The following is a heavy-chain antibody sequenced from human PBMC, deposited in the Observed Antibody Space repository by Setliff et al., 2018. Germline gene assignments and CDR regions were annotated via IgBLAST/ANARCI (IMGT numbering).Heavy chain of an antibody. CDR1: GGSISSGDYY. J-gene: IGHJ4*02. CDR2: IRNDGATT. D-gene: IGHD5-18*01. V-gene: IGHV3-11*04. CDR3: ARVYAYSYGFDY. Sequence: LSLTCTVSGGSISSGDYYWSWIRQPPGKGLEWLSNIRNDGATTSYADSVKGRFTISRDNAKNSLYLQMNSLRAEDTAVYYCARVYAYSYGFDYWGQGTLVTVSS.